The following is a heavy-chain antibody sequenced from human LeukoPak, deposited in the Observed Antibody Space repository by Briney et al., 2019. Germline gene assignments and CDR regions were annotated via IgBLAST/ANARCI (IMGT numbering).Heavy chain of an antibody. V-gene: IGHV3-33*01. CDR2: IWYDGSNK. CDR3: ARDSKLLWFGKSFDY. CDR1: GFTFSSYG. J-gene: IGHJ4*02. Sequence: SGGSLRLSCAASGFTFSSYGMHWVRQAPGKGLEWVAVIWYDGSNKYYADSVKGRFTISRDNSKNTLYLQMSSLRAEDTAVYYCARDSKLLWFGKSFDYWGQGTLVTVSS. D-gene: IGHD3-10*01.